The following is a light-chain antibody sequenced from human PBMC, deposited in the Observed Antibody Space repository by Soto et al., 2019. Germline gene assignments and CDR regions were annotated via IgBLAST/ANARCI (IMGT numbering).Light chain of an antibody. CDR2: EDN. J-gene: IGLJ3*02. CDR1: SGSIASNY. CDR3: QSYDSSNYWV. Sequence: LTQPHSLSESPGKTVTISCTRSSGSIASNYVQWYQQRPGSAPTSLIYEDNQRPSGVPDRFSGSIDSSSNSASLTISGLKTEDEADYYCQSYDSSNYWVFGGGTKLTVL. V-gene: IGLV6-57*03.